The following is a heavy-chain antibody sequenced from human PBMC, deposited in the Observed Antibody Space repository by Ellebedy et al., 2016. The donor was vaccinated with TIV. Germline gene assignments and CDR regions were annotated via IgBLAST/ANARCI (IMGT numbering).Heavy chain of an antibody. J-gene: IGHJ6*02. CDR2: TYYRSKWNN. CDR1: GDSVSTDIG. Sequence: SQTLSLTCVISGDSVSTDIGWNWIRQSPSRGLEWLGRTYYRSKWNNDYAVSLKSRITINPETSKNQFSLQLNSVTPDDTAVYYCARGWFGSGMGVWGQGTTVTVSS. CDR3: ARGWFGSGMGV. D-gene: IGHD3-16*01. V-gene: IGHV6-1*01.